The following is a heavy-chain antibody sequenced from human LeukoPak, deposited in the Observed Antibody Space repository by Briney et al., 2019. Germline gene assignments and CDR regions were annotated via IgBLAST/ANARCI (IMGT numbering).Heavy chain of an antibody. V-gene: IGHV4-30-4*01. J-gene: IGHJ6*02. CDR1: GGSISSGDYY. D-gene: IGHD1-26*01. CDR3: ARGGYSGSYPLYYYYGMDV. Sequence: SQTLSLTCTVSGGSISSGDYYWRWIRQPPGKGLEWIGYFYYSGSTYYNPSLKSRITISVDTSKNQFSLKLSSVTAADTAVYYCARGGYSGSYPLYYYYGMDVWGQGTTVTVSS. CDR2: FYYSGST.